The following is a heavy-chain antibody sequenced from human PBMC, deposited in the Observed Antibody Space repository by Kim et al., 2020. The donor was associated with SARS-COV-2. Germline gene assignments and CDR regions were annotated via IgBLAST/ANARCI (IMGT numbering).Heavy chain of an antibody. CDR2: ISAYNGNT. D-gene: IGHD2-2*02. V-gene: IGHV1-18*04. J-gene: IGHJ6*02. CDR3: ARAPRGGLPAAISWVRDLYHGPYYYYGMDV. Sequence: ASVKVSCKASGYTFTSYGISWVRQAPGQGLEWMGWISAYNGNTNYAQKLQGRVTMTTDTSTSTAYMELRSLRSDDTAVYYCARAPRGGLPAAISWVRDLYHGPYYYYGMDVWGQGTTVTVSS. CDR1: GYTFTSYG.